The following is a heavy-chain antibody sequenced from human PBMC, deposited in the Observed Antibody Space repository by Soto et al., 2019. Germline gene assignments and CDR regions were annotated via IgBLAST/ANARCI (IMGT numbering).Heavy chain of an antibody. Sequence: QLQLQESGSGLVKPSQTLSLTCAVSGGSISSGGYSWSWIRQPPGKGLEWIGYIYHSGSTYYNPSLKSRATISVARSKTQFSLKLSSVTAAATAVYYCARRRGFPYYYGMDVWGQGTTVTVSS. CDR2: IYHSGST. CDR1: GGSISSGGYS. D-gene: IGHD5-12*01. J-gene: IGHJ6*02. V-gene: IGHV4-30-2*01. CDR3: ARRRGFPYYYGMDV.